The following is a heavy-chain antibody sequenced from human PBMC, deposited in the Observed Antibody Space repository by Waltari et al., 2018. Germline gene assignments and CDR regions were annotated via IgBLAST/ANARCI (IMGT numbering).Heavy chain of an antibody. D-gene: IGHD5-12*01. CDR1: GFTFSSYS. J-gene: IGHJ4*02. V-gene: IGHV3-7*01. CDR3: ARLYSGYDFDY. Sequence: EVQLVESGGGLVKPGGSLRLSCAASGFTFSSYSMNWVRQAPGKGLEWVANIKQDGSEKYYVDSVKGRFTISRDNAKNSLYLQMNSLRAEDTAVYYCARLYSGYDFDYWGQGTLVTVSS. CDR2: IKQDGSEK.